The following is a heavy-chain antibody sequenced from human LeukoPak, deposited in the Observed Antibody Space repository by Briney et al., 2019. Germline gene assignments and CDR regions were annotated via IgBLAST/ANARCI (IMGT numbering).Heavy chain of an antibody. D-gene: IGHD3-10*01. J-gene: IGHJ3*02. CDR1: GGSISSSNW. V-gene: IGHV4-4*02. CDR3: ARRRKVGAGDAFDI. Sequence: SGTLSLTCAVSGGSISSSNWWSWVRQPPGKGLEWIGEIYHSGSTNYNPSLKSRVTISVDKSKNQFSLKLSSVTAADTAIYYCARRRKVGAGDAFDIWGQGAMVTVSS. CDR2: IYHSGST.